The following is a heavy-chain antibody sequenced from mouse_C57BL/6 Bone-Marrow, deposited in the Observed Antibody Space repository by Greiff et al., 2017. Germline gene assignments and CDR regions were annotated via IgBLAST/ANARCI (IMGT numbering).Heavy chain of an antibody. Sequence: VQLQQSGAELVRPGASVKLSCTASGFNIKNDYMHWVKQRPEQGLEWIGWIDPENGDTEYASKFQGNATITADTSSNTAYLQLSSLTSEDTAVYYCTTEFFDYWGQGTTLTVSS. CDR3: TTEFFDY. CDR1: GFNIKNDY. V-gene: IGHV14-4*01. CDR2: IDPENGDT. J-gene: IGHJ2*01.